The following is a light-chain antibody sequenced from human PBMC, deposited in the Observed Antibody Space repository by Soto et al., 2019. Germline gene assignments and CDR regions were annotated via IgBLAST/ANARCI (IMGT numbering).Light chain of an antibody. V-gene: IGKV1-6*01. CDR2: AAS. Sequence: AIQVTQSPSSLSASVGDSVTITCRTSQGIRSALGWYQQKPGKVPKLLIYAASTLRSGVPSRFSGSGSGRDFTLTISSLQPEDFATYYCLLDYSYFWAFGQGTNVEVK. J-gene: IGKJ1*01. CDR1: QGIRSA. CDR3: LLDYSYFWA.